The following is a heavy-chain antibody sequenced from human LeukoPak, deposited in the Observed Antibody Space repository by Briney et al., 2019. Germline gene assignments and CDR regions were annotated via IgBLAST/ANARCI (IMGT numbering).Heavy chain of an antibody. D-gene: IGHD2-2*01. Sequence: SVKVSCKASGGTFISYAISWVRQAPGQGLEWRGRIIPIRGIANYAQKFQGRVTITADKSTSTAYMELSSLRSEDTAVYYCAANIVVVPAAIAHWGQGTLVSVSS. CDR1: GGTFISYA. CDR2: IIPIRGIA. CDR3: AANIVVVPAAIAH. V-gene: IGHV1-69*04. J-gene: IGHJ4*02.